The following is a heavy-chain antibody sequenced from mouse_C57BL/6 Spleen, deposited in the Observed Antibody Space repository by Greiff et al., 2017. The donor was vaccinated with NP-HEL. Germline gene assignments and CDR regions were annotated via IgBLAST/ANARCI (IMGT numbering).Heavy chain of an antibody. D-gene: IGHD1-1*01. CDR1: GYSFTGYY. CDR3: ARDYGSSYDY. Sequence: VQLQQSGPELVKPGASVKISCKASGYSFTGYYMNWVKQSPEKSLEWIGEINPSTGGTTYNQKFKAKATLTVDKSSGTAYMQLKSLTSEDSAVYYCARDYGSSYDYWGQGTTLTVSS. V-gene: IGHV1-42*01. J-gene: IGHJ2*01. CDR2: INPSTGGT.